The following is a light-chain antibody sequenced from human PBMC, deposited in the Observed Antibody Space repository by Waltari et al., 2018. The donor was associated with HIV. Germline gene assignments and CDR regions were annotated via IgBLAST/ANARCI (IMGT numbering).Light chain of an antibody. CDR3: AAWTDSRYVV. CDR2: RNN. J-gene: IGLJ2*01. Sequence: QSVLTQPPSASGAPGQRVTISCSGSSSNIGSNFVYGYQQLPGTAPKLLIYRNNQRPSGVPDRFSGSKSGTSASLAISGLRSEDEADYYCAAWTDSRYVVFGGGTKLTVL. V-gene: IGLV1-47*01. CDR1: SSNIGSNF.